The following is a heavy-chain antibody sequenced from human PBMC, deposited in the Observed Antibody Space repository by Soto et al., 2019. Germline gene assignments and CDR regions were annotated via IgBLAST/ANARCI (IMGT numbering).Heavy chain of an antibody. CDR1: EFTFSNYA. D-gene: IGHD2-15*01. CDR3: AKERVGSCVQLCDDARDI. V-gene: IGHV3-23*01. J-gene: IGHJ3*02. CDR2: ISGSGGYT. Sequence: EGQLLESGGGSVQPGGSLRLSCAASEFTFSNYAMTWVRQAPGKGLEWVSTISGSGGYTYYADSVKGRFIISRDNSKNTLYLQMNRLTAEETAIYFCAKERVGSCVQLCDDARDIWGKGTMLTVSS.